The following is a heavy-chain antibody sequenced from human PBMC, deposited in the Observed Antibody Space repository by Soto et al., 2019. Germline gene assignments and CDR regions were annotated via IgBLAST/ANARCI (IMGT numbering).Heavy chain of an antibody. CDR3: ASRGDRYYDSSGYPLRYGMDV. CDR2: IYSGGST. Sequence: GGSLRLSCAASGFTFSSYAMHWVRQAPGKGLEWVSVIYSGGSTYYADSVKGRFTISRDNSKNTLYLQMNSLRAGDTAVYNCASRGDRYYDSSGYPLRYGMDVWGQGTTVTV. J-gene: IGHJ6*02. V-gene: IGHV3-53*01. D-gene: IGHD3-22*01. CDR1: GFTFSSYA.